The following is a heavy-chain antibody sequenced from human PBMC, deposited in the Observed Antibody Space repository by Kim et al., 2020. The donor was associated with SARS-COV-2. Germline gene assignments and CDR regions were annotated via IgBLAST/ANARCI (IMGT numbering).Heavy chain of an antibody. CDR1: GGSISSYY. CDR2: IYYSGST. J-gene: IGHJ4*02. V-gene: IGHV4-59*01. CDR3: ARDFSY. Sequence: ETLSLTCTVSGGSISSYYWSWIRQPPGKGLEWIGYIYYSGSTNYNPSLKSRVTISVDTSKNQFSLKLSSVTAADTAVYYCARDFSYWGQGTLVTVSS.